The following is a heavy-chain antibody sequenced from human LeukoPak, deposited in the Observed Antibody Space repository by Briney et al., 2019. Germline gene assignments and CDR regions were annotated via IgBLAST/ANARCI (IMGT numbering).Heavy chain of an antibody. D-gene: IGHD6-6*01. J-gene: IGHJ1*01. Sequence: PGGSLRLSCAASEFTFSSYAMSWVRQAPGKGLEWVSSISGSGGSTYYADSVKGRFTISRDNSKNTQYLQMNSLRAEDTAVYYCAKVEYSSNIPQHWGQGTLVTVSS. V-gene: IGHV3-23*01. CDR2: ISGSGGST. CDR1: EFTFSSYA. CDR3: AKVEYSSNIPQH.